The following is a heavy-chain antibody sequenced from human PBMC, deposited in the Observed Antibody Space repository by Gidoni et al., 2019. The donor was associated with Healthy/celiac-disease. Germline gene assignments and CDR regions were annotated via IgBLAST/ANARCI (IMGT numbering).Heavy chain of an antibody. CDR1: GGSISSYY. V-gene: IGHV4-59*01. J-gene: IGHJ5*02. D-gene: IGHD2-2*01. CDR3: AREGGAQGSRSYWFDP. CDR2: IYYSGST. Sequence: QVQLQESGPGLVKPSETLSLTCTVSGGSISSYYWSWIRQPPGKGLEWIGYIYYSGSTNYNPSLKSRVTISVDTSKNQFSLKLSSVTAADTAVYYCAREGGAQGSRSYWFDPWGQGTLVTVSS.